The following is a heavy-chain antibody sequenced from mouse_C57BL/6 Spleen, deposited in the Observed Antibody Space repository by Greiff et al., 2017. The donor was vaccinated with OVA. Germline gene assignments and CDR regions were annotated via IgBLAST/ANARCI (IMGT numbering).Heavy chain of an antibody. CDR1: GYAFSSSW. V-gene: IGHV1-82*01. D-gene: IGHD1-1*01. CDR3: ARYKDYYGSSPYFDV. Sequence: VQLQQSGPELVKPGASVKISCKASGYAFSSSWMNWVKQRPGKGLEWIGRIYPGDGDTNYNGKFKGKATLTADKSSSTAYMQLSSLTSEYSAVYFCARYKDYYGSSPYFDVWGTGTTVTVSS. J-gene: IGHJ1*03. CDR2: IYPGDGDT.